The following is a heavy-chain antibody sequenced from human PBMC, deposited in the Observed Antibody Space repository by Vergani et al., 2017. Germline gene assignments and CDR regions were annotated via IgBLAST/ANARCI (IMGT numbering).Heavy chain of an antibody. D-gene: IGHD1-26*01. Sequence: QVQLVQSGAEVKKPGASVKVSCKASGYTFTSYYMHWVRQAPGQGLEWMGIINPSGGSTSYAQKFQGRVTMTRDTSTSTVYMELSSLRSEDKAVYYCARDRNRWEPIDYWGQGTLVTVSS. CDR1: GYTFTSYY. V-gene: IGHV1-46*01. CDR3: ARDRNRWEPIDY. CDR2: INPSGGST. J-gene: IGHJ4*02.